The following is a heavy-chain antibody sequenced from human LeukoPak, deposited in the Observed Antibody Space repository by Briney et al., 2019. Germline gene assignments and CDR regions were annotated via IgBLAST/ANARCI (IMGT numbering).Heavy chain of an antibody. CDR2: IDPSDSYT. CDR1: GYSFTSYW. Sequence: GESLKISCKGSGYSFTSYWISWVRQLPGKGLGWMGRIDPSDSYTNYSPSFQGHVTISADKSISTAYLQWSSLKASDTAMYYCARQGDGYNLVYYFDYWGQGTLVTVSS. CDR3: ARQGDGYNLVYYFDY. J-gene: IGHJ4*02. V-gene: IGHV5-10-1*01. D-gene: IGHD5-24*01.